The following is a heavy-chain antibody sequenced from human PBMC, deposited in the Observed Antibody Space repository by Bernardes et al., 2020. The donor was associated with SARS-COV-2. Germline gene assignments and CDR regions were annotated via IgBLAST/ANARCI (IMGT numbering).Heavy chain of an antibody. V-gene: IGHV1-2*02. CDR2: INPNTGGT. J-gene: IGHJ4*02. CDR3: ARTRTTISTTGIPVDY. Sequence: ASVKVSCKASGYTFTGSFIRWVREDPGYRLEWMGCINPNTGGTNYIQKFQGRVTMTRDTSITTAYMELSRLGSDDTAIYYCARTRTTISTTGIPVDYWGQGTLVTVSS. CDR1: GYTFTGSF. D-gene: IGHD2-21*02.